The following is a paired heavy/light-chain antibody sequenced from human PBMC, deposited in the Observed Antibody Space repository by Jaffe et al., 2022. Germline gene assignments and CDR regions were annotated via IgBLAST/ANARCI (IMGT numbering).Heavy chain of an antibody. D-gene: IGHD3-16*02. V-gene: IGHV4-38-2*01. CDR2: IYHSGST. CDR3: ARGPLMITFGGVIAADY. Sequence: QVQLQESGPGLVKPSETLSLTCAVSGYSISSGYYWGWIRQPPGKGLEWIGSIYHSGSTYYNPSLKSRVTISVDTSKNQFSLKLSSVTAADTAVYYCARGPLMITFGGVIAADYWGQGTLVTVSS. CDR1: GYSISSGYY. J-gene: IGHJ4*02.
Light chain of an antibody. V-gene: IGKV3-20*01. CDR2: GAS. J-gene: IGKJ5*01. Sequence: EIVLTQSPGTLSLSPGERATLSCRASQSVSSSYLAWYQQKPGQAPRLLIYGASSRATGIPDRFSGSGSGTDFTLTISRLEPEDFAVYYCQQYGSFPITFGQGTRLEIK. CDR1: QSVSSSY. CDR3: QQYGSFPIT.